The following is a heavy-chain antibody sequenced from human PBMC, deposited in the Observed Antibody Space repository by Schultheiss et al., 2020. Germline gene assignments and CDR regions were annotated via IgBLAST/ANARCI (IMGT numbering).Heavy chain of an antibody. J-gene: IGHJ5*02. CDR2: IYYSGST. V-gene: IGHV4-39*01. CDR1: GGSISSSSYY. CDR3: ARSAVADTNRLYWFDP. D-gene: IGHD6-19*01. Sequence: SETLSLTCTVSGGSISSSSYYWGLIRQPPGKGLEWIGSIYYSGSTYYNPSLKSQVTISVDTSKNQFSLKLSSVTAADTAVYYCARSAVADTNRLYWFDPWGQGTLVTVSS.